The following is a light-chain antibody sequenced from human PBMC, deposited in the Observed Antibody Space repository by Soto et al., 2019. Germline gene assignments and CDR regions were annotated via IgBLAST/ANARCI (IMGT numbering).Light chain of an antibody. Sequence: QSVLTQPASVSGSPGQSITISCTGTSSDVGGYNYVSWYQQHPGKAPKLMIYDASNRPSGVSNRFSGSKSGNTASLTISGLQAEDEAEYYCSSYTSSSTLVVFGGGTKLTVL. CDR3: SSYTSSSTLVV. V-gene: IGLV2-14*03. CDR2: DAS. CDR1: SSDVGGYNY. J-gene: IGLJ2*01.